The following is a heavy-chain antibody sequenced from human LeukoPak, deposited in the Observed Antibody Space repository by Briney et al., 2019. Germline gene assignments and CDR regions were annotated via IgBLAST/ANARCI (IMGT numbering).Heavy chain of an antibody. V-gene: IGHV3-53*01. D-gene: IGHD1-26*01. CDR2: IYDGGGA. Sequence: HPGGSLRLSCAASGFTVSSKYMSWVRQAPGKGLEWLSVIYDGGGANYADSVKARFTISRDNSKNTLYLQMDSLRAEDTAAYYCARLATSTGSYVDYWGQGTLVTVSS. J-gene: IGHJ4*02. CDR1: GFTVSSKY. CDR3: ARLATSTGSYVDY.